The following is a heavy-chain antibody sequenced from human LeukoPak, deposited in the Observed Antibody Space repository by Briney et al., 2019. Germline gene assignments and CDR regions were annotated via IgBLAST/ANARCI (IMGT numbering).Heavy chain of an antibody. CDR1: GFTFSSYS. D-gene: IGHD3-10*01. CDR3: ARDTMVRGVLSSIY. V-gene: IGHV3-48*04. J-gene: IGHJ4*02. Sequence: GGSLRLSCAASGFTFSSYSMNWVRQAPGKGLEWVSYISSSSSTIYYADSVKGRFTISRDNAKNSLYLQMNSLRAEDTAVYYCARDTMVRGVLSSIYWGQGTLVTVSS. CDR2: ISSSSSTI.